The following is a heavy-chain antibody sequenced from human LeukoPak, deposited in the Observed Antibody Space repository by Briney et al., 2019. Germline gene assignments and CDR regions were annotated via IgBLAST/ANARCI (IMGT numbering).Heavy chain of an antibody. V-gene: IGHV3-74*01. CDR3: ARGRPHGNDY. D-gene: IGHD4-23*01. J-gene: IGHJ4*02. CDR2: IASDGSST. Sequence: GGSLRLSCAASGFTFSSYAMSWVRQAPGKGLVWVSRIASDGSSTTYADSVKGRFSISRDNAKNTLYLQMNSLRVEDTAVYSCARGRPHGNDYWGQGTLVTVSS. CDR1: GFTFSSYA.